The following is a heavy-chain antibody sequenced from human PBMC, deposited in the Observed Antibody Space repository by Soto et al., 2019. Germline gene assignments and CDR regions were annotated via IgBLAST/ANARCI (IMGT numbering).Heavy chain of an antibody. CDR2: IYYSGST. Sequence: SLTCTVSGGSISSGGYYWSWIRQHPGKGLEWIGYIYYSGSTYYNPSLKSRVTISVDTSKNQFSLKLSSVTAADTAVYYCARTPYYYDSSGPRFDYWGQGTLVTVSS. J-gene: IGHJ4*02. V-gene: IGHV4-31*03. D-gene: IGHD3-22*01. CDR1: GGSISSGGYY. CDR3: ARTPYYYDSSGPRFDY.